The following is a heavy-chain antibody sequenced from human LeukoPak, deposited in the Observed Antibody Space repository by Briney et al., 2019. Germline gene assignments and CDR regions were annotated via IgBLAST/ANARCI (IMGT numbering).Heavy chain of an antibody. CDR2: ISYDGSDK. D-gene: IGHD6-19*01. CDR3: ARADGSVAGPPSGH. V-gene: IGHV3-30-3*01. J-gene: IGHJ4*02. CDR1: GVSFCINA. Sequence: PGGSPRLSSAASGVSFCINAMHWVRQAPGKGLEWVAIISYDGSDKYYADSVKGRLTISRNNSKSTLYLQIISLRTEDTSVYYCARADGSVAGPPSGHWGQGTLVTVSS.